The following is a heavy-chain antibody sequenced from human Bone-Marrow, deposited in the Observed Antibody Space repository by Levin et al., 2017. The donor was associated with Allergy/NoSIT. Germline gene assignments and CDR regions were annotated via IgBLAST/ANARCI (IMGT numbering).Heavy chain of an antibody. CDR3: ARVMFDTTLYTLNY. J-gene: IGHJ4*02. V-gene: IGHV3-74*01. D-gene: IGHD2/OR15-2a*01. CDR2: ISADGSGT. Sequence: GGSLRLSCAASGFVFSTYGMHWVRQSPGKGLVWVSRISADGSGTYYADSVKGRFTISRDNAGNTLYRQMNNLRGEDTAVYYCARVMFDTTLYTLNYWGQGTLVTVSS. CDR1: GFVFSTYG.